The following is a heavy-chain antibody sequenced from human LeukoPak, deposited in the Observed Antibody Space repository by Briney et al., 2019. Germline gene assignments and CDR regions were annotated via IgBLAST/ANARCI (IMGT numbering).Heavy chain of an antibody. CDR1: GGSISSSSYY. J-gene: IGHJ4*02. V-gene: IGHV4-39*07. CDR3: ARAGIVGATINY. CDR2: IYYSGST. Sequence: SETLSLTCTVFGGSISSSSYYWGWIRQPPGKGLEWIGSIYYSGSTYYNPSLKSRVTISVDTSKNQFSLKLSSVTAADTAVYYCARAGIVGATINYWGQGTLVTVSS. D-gene: IGHD1-26*01.